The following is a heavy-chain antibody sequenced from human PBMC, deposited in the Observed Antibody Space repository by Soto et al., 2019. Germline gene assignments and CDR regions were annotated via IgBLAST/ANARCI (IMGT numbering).Heavy chain of an antibody. V-gene: IGHV4-39*01. CDR2: SYYSGST. D-gene: IGHD3-3*01. Sequence: GKGREWIGSSYYSGSTYYNPSLKSRVTISVDTSKNQFSLKLSSVTAADTAVYYCASRRDFFFNDTATTVLYSSYLHYF. CDR3: ASRRDFFFNDTATTVLYSSYLHYF. J-gene: IGHJ4*01.